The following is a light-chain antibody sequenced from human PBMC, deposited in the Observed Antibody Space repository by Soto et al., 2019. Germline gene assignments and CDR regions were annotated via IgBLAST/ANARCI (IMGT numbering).Light chain of an antibody. CDR1: SSDVGGYDY. CDR2: DVS. V-gene: IGLV2-14*03. CDR3: CSYTSTGTYV. Sequence: QSALTQPASVSGSPGQSITISCTGTSSDVGGYDYVSWYQQHPGKAPKLMISDVSKRPSGVSNRLSGSKSGNTASLTISGLQAEDEADYYCCSYTSTGTYVFATGTKVTVL. J-gene: IGLJ1*01.